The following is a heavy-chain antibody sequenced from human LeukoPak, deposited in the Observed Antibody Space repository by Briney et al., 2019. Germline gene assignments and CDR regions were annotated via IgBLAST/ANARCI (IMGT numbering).Heavy chain of an antibody. J-gene: IGHJ3*02. CDR3: VLDLFSSFAFDI. V-gene: IGHV3-74*01. CDR1: GFTFSRYW. Sequence: GGSLRLSCAASGFTFSRYWMHWVRQAPGKGLLWVSRINSDGSSTYYADSVKGRFTTSRDNAKIALHLQMNSLTAEDTAVYYCVLDLFSSFAFDIWGQGTMVTVSS. CDR2: INSDGSST. D-gene: IGHD3/OR15-3a*01.